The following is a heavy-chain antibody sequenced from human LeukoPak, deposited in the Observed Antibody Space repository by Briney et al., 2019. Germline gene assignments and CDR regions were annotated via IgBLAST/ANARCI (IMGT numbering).Heavy chain of an antibody. J-gene: IGHJ4*02. CDR2: ISSSSSYI. CDR1: GFTFSSYS. D-gene: IGHD6-13*01. CDR3: ARAPPGYSSSWSVDY. Sequence: PGGPLRLSCAASGFTFSSYSMNWVRQAPGKGLEWVSSISSSSSYIYYADSVKGRFTISRDNAKNSLYLQMNSLRAEDTAVYYCARAPPGYSSSWSVDYWGQGTLVTVSS. V-gene: IGHV3-21*01.